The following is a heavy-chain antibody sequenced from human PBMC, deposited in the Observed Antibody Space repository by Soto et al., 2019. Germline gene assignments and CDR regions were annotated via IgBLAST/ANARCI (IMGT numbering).Heavy chain of an antibody. CDR3: ARGRDGSKGESFDI. CDR2: ISYDGSNK. V-gene: IGHV3-30-3*01. J-gene: IGHJ3*02. D-gene: IGHD1-26*01. Sequence: QVQLVESGGGVVQPGRSLRLSCAVSGFTFNNYAMHWVRQAPGKGLEWVAVISYDGSNKYYADSVKGQFTISRDNSKNTLYLQMNSLRAEDTAVYYCARGRDGSKGESFDIWGQGTMVTVSS. CDR1: GFTFNNYA.